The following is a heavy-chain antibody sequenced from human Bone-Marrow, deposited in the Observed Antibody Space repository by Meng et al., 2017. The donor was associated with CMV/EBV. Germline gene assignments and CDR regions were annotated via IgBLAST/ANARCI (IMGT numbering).Heavy chain of an antibody. CDR2: TYYRSKWYN. CDR3: AKGQWLRGYYFDN. D-gene: IGHD6-19*01. Sequence: LSCAISGDSVSSNSAAWNWIRQSPSRGLEWLGRTYYRSKWYNDYAVSVKSRITINPDTSKNQFSLQLNSVTPEDTAVYYCAKGQWLRGYYFDNWGQGTLVTGSS. V-gene: IGHV6-1*01. CDR1: GDSVSSNSAA. J-gene: IGHJ4*02.